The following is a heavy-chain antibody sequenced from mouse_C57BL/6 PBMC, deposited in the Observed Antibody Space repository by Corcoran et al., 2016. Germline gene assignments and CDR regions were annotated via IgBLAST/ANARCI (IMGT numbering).Heavy chain of an antibody. D-gene: IGHD2-14*01. CDR2: IYCSSDK. CDR3: AREGVRPRRYFDV. CDR1: GFSLSTSGMG. V-gene: IGHV8-12*01. J-gene: IGHJ1*03. Sequence: QVTLPSSFPFLFPSSQTLLLPCSFSGFSLSTSGMGVSWIRQPSGKGLEWLAHIYCSSDKRDNPSLKSRLTISKDTSRNQVFLKITSVDTADTATYYCAREGVRPRRYFDVWGTGNTVTVSS.